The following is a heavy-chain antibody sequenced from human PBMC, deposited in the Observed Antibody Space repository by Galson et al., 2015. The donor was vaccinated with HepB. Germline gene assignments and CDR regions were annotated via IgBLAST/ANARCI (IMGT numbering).Heavy chain of an antibody. CDR2: INHSGST. D-gene: IGHD2-2*01. CDR1: GGPFSGYY. CDR3: ARVAGFRGFVVIPTGPAEYFHH. J-gene: IGHJ1*01. Sequence: SETLSLTCAVYGGPFSGYYWSWIRQPPGKGLEWIGEINHSGSTNYNPSLKSRVTISVDTAKNQFSLKLSSVTAADTAVYYCARVAGFRGFVVIPTGPAEYFHHWGQGTLVTVSS. V-gene: IGHV4-34*01.